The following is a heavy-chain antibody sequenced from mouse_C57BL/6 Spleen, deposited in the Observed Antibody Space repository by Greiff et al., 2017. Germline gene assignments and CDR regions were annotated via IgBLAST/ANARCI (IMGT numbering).Heavy chain of an antibody. CDR3: ARTTVVAPYYAMDY. V-gene: IGHV1-61*01. J-gene: IGHJ4*01. CDR2: IYPSDSET. Sequence: QVQLQQPGAELVRPGSSVKLSCKASGYTFTSYWMDWVKQRPGQGLEWIGNIYPSDSETHYNQKFKDKATLTGDKSSSTAYMQLSSLTSEDSAVYYCARTTVVAPYYAMDYWGQGTSVTVSS. CDR1: GYTFTSYW. D-gene: IGHD1-1*01.